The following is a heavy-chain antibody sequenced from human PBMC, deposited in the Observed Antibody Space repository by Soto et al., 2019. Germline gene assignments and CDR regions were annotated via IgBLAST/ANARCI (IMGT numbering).Heavy chain of an antibody. CDR1: GGSISSSSYY. CDR2: IYYTGTT. Sequence: ETLSLTCTVSGGSISSSSYYWGWIRQPPGKGLEWIGRIYYTGTTYYNPSLKSRVTISVDTSKNQFSLKLSSVTAADTAVYYCARHSFYSSAWSGFDYWGQGTLVTVSS. CDR3: ARHSFYSSAWSGFDY. D-gene: IGHD6-19*01. J-gene: IGHJ4*02. V-gene: IGHV4-39*01.